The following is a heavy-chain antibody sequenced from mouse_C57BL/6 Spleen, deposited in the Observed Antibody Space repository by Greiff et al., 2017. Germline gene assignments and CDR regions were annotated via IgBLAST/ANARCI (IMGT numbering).Heavy chain of an antibody. Sequence: EVKVEESGGGLVQPGGSLKLSCAASGFTFSDYYMYWVRQTPEKRLEWVAYISNGGGSTYYPDTVKGRFTISRDNAKNTLYRQMSRLKSEDTDMLYCERRTGEYYFDYWGQGTTLTVSS. J-gene: IGHJ2*01. D-gene: IGHD4-1*01. V-gene: IGHV5-12*01. CDR1: GFTFSDYY. CDR3: ERRTGEYYFDY. CDR2: ISNGGGST.